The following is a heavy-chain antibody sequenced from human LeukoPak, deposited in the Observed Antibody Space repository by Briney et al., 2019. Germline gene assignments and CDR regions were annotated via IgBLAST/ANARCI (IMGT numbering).Heavy chain of an antibody. CDR3: ASSQWELCAFDI. CDR1: GYTFTSHG. V-gene: IGHV1-18*01. J-gene: IGHJ3*02. Sequence: GASVKVSCKASGYTFTSHGISWVRQAPGQGLEWMGWISAYNGNTNYAQKLQGRVTMTTDTSTSTAYMELRSLRSDDTAVYYCASSQWELCAFDIWGQGTMVTVSS. CDR2: ISAYNGNT. D-gene: IGHD1-26*01.